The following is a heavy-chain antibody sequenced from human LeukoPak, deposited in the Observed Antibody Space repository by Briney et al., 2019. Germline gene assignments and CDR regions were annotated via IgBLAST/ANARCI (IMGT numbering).Heavy chain of an antibody. CDR1: NCSINNYY. V-gene: IGHV4-59*08. Sequence: SETLSLTCTVSNCSINNYYWSWIRQPPGKGLEWIGYISYSGSTNYSPSLKSRVTISVDSSKHQFSLKLNSVTAADTAVYYCARGGYTGTSFNYWGQGTLVTVSS. CDR2: ISYSGST. CDR3: ARGGYTGTSFNY. D-gene: IGHD5-12*01. J-gene: IGHJ4*02.